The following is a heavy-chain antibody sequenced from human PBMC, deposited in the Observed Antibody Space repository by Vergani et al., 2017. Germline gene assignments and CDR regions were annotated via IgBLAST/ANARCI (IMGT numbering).Heavy chain of an antibody. CDR3: ARATWYSSSWPRYGWFDP. Sequence: QVQLQESGPGLVKPSETLSLTCTVSGGSISSSSYYWGWIRQPPGKGLEWIGSIYYSGSTNYNPSLKSRVTISVDTSKNQFSLKLSSVTAADTAVYYCARATWYSSSWPRYGWFDPWGQGTLVTVSS. D-gene: IGHD6-13*01. V-gene: IGHV4-39*07. CDR1: GGSISSSSYY. CDR2: IYYSGST. J-gene: IGHJ5*02.